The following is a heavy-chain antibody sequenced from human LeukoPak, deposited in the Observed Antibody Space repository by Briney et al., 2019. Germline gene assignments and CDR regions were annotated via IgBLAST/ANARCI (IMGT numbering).Heavy chain of an antibody. J-gene: IGHJ4*02. Sequence: GASLKISCKGSRCSFTSYWIGWVRQLPGKSLEGMGIIYPGDSDTRYSPSVQGQVTISADKSISTAYLQWSSLKASDTAMYYCARRYCSSTSCYYFFDYWGQGTLVTVSS. D-gene: IGHD2-2*01. V-gene: IGHV5-51*01. CDR2: IYPGDSDT. CDR1: RCSFTSYW. CDR3: ARRYCSSTSCYYFFDY.